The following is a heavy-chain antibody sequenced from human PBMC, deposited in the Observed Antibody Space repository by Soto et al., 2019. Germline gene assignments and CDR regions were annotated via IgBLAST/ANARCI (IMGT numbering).Heavy chain of an antibody. Sequence: GGSLRLSCAASGFTFGSYGMHWVRQAPGKGLEWVAVIWYDGNNKYYADSVKGRFTISRDNSKNTLYVQMTSLRAEDTAVYYCARGLHSLFDYWGQGTLVTVSS. D-gene: IGHD2-21*01. CDR3: ARGLHSLFDY. CDR1: GFTFGSYG. V-gene: IGHV3-33*01. J-gene: IGHJ4*02. CDR2: IWYDGNNK.